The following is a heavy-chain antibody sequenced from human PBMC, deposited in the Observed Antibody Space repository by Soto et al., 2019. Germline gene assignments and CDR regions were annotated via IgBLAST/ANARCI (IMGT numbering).Heavy chain of an antibody. CDR2: ISKDGLDR. J-gene: IGHJ4*02. CDR3: ASPREGQWLVFDH. CDR1: GFTFSDFG. Sequence: GSLRLSCVVSGFTFSDFGMHWVRQSPGEGLAWVASISKDGLDRYYSESVKGRFTISRDDSKNTVFLQMNSLKVEDTAAYFCASPREGQWLVFDHWGQRTLVTVSS. V-gene: IGHV3-30*19. D-gene: IGHD6-19*01.